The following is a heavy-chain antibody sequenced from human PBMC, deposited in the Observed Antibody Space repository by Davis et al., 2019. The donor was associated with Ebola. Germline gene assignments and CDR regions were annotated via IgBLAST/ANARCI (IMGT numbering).Heavy chain of an antibody. J-gene: IGHJ4*02. CDR3: AASAGTVGKFDF. CDR2: ISTYNGNT. D-gene: IGHD1-14*01. V-gene: IGHV1-18*01. CDR1: GYSFTDDG. Sequence: ASVKVSCKASGYSFTDDGISWVRQAPGQGLEWMGWISTYNGNTNYAQKLQGRVTMTTDTSTSTAYMELRSLRFEDTAVYYCAASAGTVGKFDFWGQGTLVTVSS.